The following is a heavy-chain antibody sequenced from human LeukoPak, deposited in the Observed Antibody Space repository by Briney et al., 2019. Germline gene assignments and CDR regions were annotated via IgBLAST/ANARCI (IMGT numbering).Heavy chain of an antibody. V-gene: IGHV3-30*18. CDR3: AKAPGIAVAGTYSDY. J-gene: IGHJ4*02. Sequence: GGSLRLSCAASGFTFSSYGMHWVRQAPGKGLECVAVISYDGSNKYYADSVKGRFTISRDNSKNTLYLQMNSLRAEDTAVYYCAKAPGIAVAGTYSDYWGQGTLVTVSS. D-gene: IGHD6-19*01. CDR2: ISYDGSNK. CDR1: GFTFSSYG.